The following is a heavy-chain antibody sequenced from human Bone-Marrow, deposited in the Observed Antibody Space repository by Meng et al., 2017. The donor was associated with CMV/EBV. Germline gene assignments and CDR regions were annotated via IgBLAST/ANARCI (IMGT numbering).Heavy chain of an antibody. V-gene: IGHV1-2*02. Sequence: ASVKVSCKASGYTFTGYYMHWVRQAPGQGLEWMGWINPNSGGTNYAQKFQGRVTMTRDTSISTAYMELSRLRSDDTAVYYCARELWDLGYCSSTSCRGGTGVDYWGQGPLVTVSS. J-gene: IGHJ4*02. CDR2: INPNSGGT. CDR3: ARELWDLGYCSSTSCRGGTGVDY. CDR1: GYTFTGYY. D-gene: IGHD2-2*01.